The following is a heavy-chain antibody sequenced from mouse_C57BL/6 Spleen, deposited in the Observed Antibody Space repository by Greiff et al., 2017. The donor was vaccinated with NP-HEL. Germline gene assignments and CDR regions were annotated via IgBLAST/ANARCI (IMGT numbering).Heavy chain of an antibody. CDR2: IYPGSGST. Sequence: QVQLQQPGAELVKPGASVKMSCKASGYTFTSYWITWVKQRPGQGLEWIGDIYPGSGSTNYNEKFKSKATLTVDTSSSTAYMQLSSLTSEDSAVYYCARRDVYYPAWFAYWGQGTLVTVSA. J-gene: IGHJ3*01. D-gene: IGHD2-3*01. CDR1: GYTFTSYW. V-gene: IGHV1-55*01. CDR3: ARRDVYYPAWFAY.